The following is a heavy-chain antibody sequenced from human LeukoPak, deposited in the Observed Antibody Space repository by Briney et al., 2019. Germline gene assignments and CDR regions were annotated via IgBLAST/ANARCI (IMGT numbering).Heavy chain of an antibody. Sequence: PGGSLRLSCAVSGFTFSDYWMSWVRQGPGKGLEWVANIRQDGNEKNYVDSVKGRFTTSRDNAKNSLFLQMNSLRAEDTAVYYCARALWDDWDSCYYGMDVWGQGTTVTVSS. V-gene: IGHV3-7*01. D-gene: IGHD2-21*01. CDR1: GFTFSDYW. J-gene: IGHJ6*02. CDR3: ARALWDDWDSCYYGMDV. CDR2: IRQDGNEK.